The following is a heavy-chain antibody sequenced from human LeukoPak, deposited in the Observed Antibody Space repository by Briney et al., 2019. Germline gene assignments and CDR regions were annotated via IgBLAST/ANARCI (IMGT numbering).Heavy chain of an antibody. CDR3: ARLGDGYNVKGFRRAFDI. CDR1: GGSISSYY. CDR2: IYYSGST. Sequence: SETLSLTCTVSGGSISSYYWSWIRQPPGKGLEWVGYIYYSGSTNYNPSLKSRVTISVDTSKNQFSLKLSSVTAADTAVYYCARLGDGYNVKGFRRAFDIWGQGTMVTVSS. D-gene: IGHD5-24*01. V-gene: IGHV4-59*01. J-gene: IGHJ3*02.